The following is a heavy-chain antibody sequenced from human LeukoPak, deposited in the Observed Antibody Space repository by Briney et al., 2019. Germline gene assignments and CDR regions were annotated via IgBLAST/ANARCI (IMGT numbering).Heavy chain of an antibody. D-gene: IGHD5-12*01. J-gene: IGHJ4*02. Sequence: GGSLRLSCAASGFTFSSYAMHWVRQAPGKGLEWVAVISYDGSNKYYADSVKGRFTISRDNSKNTLYLQMNSLRAEDTAVYYCAREGSAYSGYDDPSPFDYWGQGTLVTVSS. CDR3: AREGSAYSGYDDPSPFDY. CDR2: ISYDGSNK. CDR1: GFTFSSYA. V-gene: IGHV3-30-3*01.